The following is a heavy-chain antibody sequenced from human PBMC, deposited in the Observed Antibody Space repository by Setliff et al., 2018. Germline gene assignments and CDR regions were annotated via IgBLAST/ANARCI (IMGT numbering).Heavy chain of an antibody. CDR3: ARAHSSTLSVHDY. CDR1: GFTFVNYW. CDR2: ISSTI. J-gene: IGHJ4*02. D-gene: IGHD2-2*01. V-gene: IGHV3-74*01. Sequence: GGSLRLSCAASGFTFVNYWMHWVRQAPGKGLEWVSAISSTIYYADSVKGRFTISRDNAKNTLYLQMNSLRAEDTAVYYCARAHSSTLSVHDYWGQGTLVTVSS.